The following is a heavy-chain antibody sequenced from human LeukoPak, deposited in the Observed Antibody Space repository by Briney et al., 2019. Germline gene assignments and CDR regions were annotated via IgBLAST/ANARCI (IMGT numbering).Heavy chain of an antibody. V-gene: IGHV4-59*01. CDR3: ARNRGSSPLYVY. J-gene: IGHJ4*02. Sequence: SETLSLTCAVSGGSISYYYWSWIRQSPGKGLEWIGYIYFSGSTNYNPSLRSRVTISVDASKNQFSLKLSSVTAADTAVYFCARNRGSSPLYVYWGQGTLVTVSS. CDR2: IYFSGST. D-gene: IGHD1-26*01. CDR1: GGSISYYY.